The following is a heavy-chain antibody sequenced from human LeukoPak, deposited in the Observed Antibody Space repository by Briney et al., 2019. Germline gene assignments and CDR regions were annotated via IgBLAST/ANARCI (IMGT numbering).Heavy chain of an antibody. J-gene: IGHJ4*02. V-gene: IGHV3-23*01. D-gene: IGHD6-13*01. CDR3: AKADSISWYASVGY. Sequence: GGSLRLSCAASGGTFTSYAMSWVRQAPGKGLEWVSAISGGGGSTYYADSVKGRFTISRDNSKNALYLQMNSLRAEDTAVYYCAKADSISWYASVGYWGQGTLVTVSS. CDR1: GGTFTSYA. CDR2: ISGGGGST.